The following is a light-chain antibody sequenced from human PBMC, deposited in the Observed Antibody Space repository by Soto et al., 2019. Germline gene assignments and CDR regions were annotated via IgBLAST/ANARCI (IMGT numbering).Light chain of an antibody. CDR1: SSNIGSNY. CDR2: RNS. J-gene: IGLJ2*01. V-gene: IGLV1-47*01. CDR3: AAWDDSLSGVV. Sequence: QSVLTQPPSASGTPAQRVTISCSGSSSNIGSNYVYWYQQLPGTVPQLLIYRNSERPSGVPDRFSGSKSGTSASLAISGLRSEDEADYYCAAWDDSLSGVVFGGGTKLTVL.